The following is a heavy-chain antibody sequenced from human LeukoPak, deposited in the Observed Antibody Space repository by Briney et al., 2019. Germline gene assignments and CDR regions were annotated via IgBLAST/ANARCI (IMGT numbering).Heavy chain of an antibody. J-gene: IGHJ3*02. CDR3: ARSSRPGAFDI. V-gene: IGHV3-53*01. D-gene: IGHD6-13*01. CDR2: IYSGGST. Sequence: PGGSLRLSCAASGFTFDDYAMHWVRQAPGKGLEWVSVIYSGGSTYYADSVKGRFTISRDNSKNTLYLQMNSLRAEDTAVYYCARSSRPGAFDIWGQGTMVTVSS. CDR1: GFTFDDYA.